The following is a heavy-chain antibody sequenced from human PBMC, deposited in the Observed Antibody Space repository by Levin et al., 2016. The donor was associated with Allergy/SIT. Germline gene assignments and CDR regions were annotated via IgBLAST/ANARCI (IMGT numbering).Heavy chain of an antibody. D-gene: IGHD4-11*01. CDR2: ISYDGSNK. V-gene: IGHV3-30*18. CDR3: AKDLLMTTVTTLPGGYYYYGMDV. J-gene: IGHJ6*02. Sequence: GESLKISCAASGFTFSSYGMHWVRQAPGKGLEWVAVISYDGSNKYYADSVKGRFTISRDNSKNTLYLQMNSLRAEDTAVYYCAKDLLMTTVTTLPGGYYYYGMDVWGQGTTVTVSS. CDR1: GFTFSSYG.